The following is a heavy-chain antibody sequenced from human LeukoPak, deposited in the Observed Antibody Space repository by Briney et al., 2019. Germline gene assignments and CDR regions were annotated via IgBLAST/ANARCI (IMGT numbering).Heavy chain of an antibody. V-gene: IGHV3-30-3*01. J-gene: IGHJ5*02. Sequence: GGSLRLSCAASGFTFSSYAMHWVRQAPGKGLEWVAVISYDGSNKYYADSVKGRFTISRDNSKNTLYLQMNSLRAEDTAVYYCARDQDRYSSGWYLSWFDPWGQGTLVTVSS. CDR3: ARDQDRYSSGWYLSWFDP. CDR2: ISYDGSNK. CDR1: GFTFSSYA. D-gene: IGHD6-19*01.